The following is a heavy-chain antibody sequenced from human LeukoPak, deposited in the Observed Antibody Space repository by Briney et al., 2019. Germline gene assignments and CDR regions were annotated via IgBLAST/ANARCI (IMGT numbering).Heavy chain of an antibody. V-gene: IGHV3-33*01. CDR1: KFTFSHYG. CDR3: ARDAQRGFDYSNSLAY. Sequence: PGGSLRLSCAASKFTFSHYGMHWVRQAPGKGLQWVAVIWSDGSNHYYADSVKGRFTISRDNSNNMVYLQMNSLRADDTGVYYCARDAQRGFDYSNSLAYWGQGVLVTVSS. J-gene: IGHJ4*02. CDR2: IWSDGSNH. D-gene: IGHD4-11*01.